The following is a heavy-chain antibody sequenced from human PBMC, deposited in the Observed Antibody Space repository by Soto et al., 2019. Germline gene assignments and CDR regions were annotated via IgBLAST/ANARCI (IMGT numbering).Heavy chain of an antibody. V-gene: IGHV4-59*01. CDR1: GVSISNYY. CDR3: ARAPRDLCPDY. Sequence: SETLSLTCTIFGVSISNYYWTWIRQPPGKGPEWIGYIYNSGTTNYNPSLKSRVTISVDTSKNQFSLKLRSVTAADTAVYYCARAPRDLCPDYWGQGILVTVSS. CDR2: IYNSGTT. J-gene: IGHJ4*02.